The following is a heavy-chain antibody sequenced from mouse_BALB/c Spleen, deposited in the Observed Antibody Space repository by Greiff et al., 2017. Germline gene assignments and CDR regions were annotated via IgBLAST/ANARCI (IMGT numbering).Heavy chain of an antibody. V-gene: IGHV5-12-1*01. Sequence: EVQGVESGGGLVKPGGSLKLSCAASGFAFSSYDMSWVRQTPEKRLEWAAYISSGGGSTYYPDTVKGRFTISRDNAKNTLYLQMSSLKSEDTAMYYCARHYGNYDYAMDYWGQGTSVTVSS. D-gene: IGHD2-1*01. J-gene: IGHJ4*01. CDR1: GFAFSSYD. CDR2: ISSGGGST. CDR3: ARHYGNYDYAMDY.